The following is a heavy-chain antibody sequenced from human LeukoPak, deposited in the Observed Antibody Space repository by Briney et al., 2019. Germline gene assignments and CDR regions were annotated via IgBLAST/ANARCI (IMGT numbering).Heavy chain of an antibody. Sequence: GALVKVSCKASGYTFTGYYMHWVRQAPGQGLEWMGRINPNSGGTNYAQKFQGRVTMTRDTSISTAYMELSRLRSDDTAVYYGASDVGYSYFWGMDVWGQGTTVTVSS. V-gene: IGHV1-2*06. CDR2: INPNSGGT. CDR3: ASDVGYSYFWGMDV. CDR1: GYTFTGYY. J-gene: IGHJ6*02. D-gene: IGHD5-18*01.